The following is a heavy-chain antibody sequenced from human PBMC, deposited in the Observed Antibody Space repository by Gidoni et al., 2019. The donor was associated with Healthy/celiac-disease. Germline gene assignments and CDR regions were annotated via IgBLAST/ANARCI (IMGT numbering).Heavy chain of an antibody. CDR3: ARDRAPTYYDFWSGYPDY. CDR1: GFPFSSYG. V-gene: IGHV3-33*01. CDR2: IWYDGSNK. Sequence: QVQLVESGGGVVQPGRSLRLSCAASGFPFSSYGMHWVRQAPGKGLEWVAVIWYDGSNKYYADSVKGRFTISRDNSKNTLYLQMNSLRAEDTAVYYCARDRAPTYYDFWSGYPDYWGQGTLVTVSS. J-gene: IGHJ4*02. D-gene: IGHD3-3*01.